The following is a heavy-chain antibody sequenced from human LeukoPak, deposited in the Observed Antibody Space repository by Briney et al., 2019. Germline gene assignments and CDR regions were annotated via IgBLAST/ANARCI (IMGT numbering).Heavy chain of an antibody. V-gene: IGHV3-33*01. D-gene: IGHD2-21*02. CDR3: ARSQLAYCGGDCYKSDY. J-gene: IGHJ4*02. Sequence: GGSLRLSCAASGLPFSSHGMHWVRQAPGKGLEWVAVIWYDGTTQYYADSVKGRFTISRDNAKNTLYLQMNSLRVDDTALYYCARSQLAYCGGDCYKSDYWGQGTLVTVSS. CDR2: IWYDGTTQ. CDR1: GLPFSSHG.